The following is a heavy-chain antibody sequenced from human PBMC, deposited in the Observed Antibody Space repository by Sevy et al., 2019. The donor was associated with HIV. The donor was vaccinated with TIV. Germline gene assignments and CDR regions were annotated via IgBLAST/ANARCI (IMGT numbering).Heavy chain of an antibody. J-gene: IGHJ3*02. D-gene: IGHD5-18*01. CDR2: ISSSSSYI. CDR3: ARETARSAFDI. CDR1: GFTFSSYS. V-gene: IGHV3-21*01. Sequence: GGSLRLSCAASGFTFSSYSMNWVRQAPGKGLEWVSSISSSSSYIYYADSVKGRFTISRDNAKNSLYLQMNGLRAEDTAVYYCARETARSAFDIWGQGTMVTVSS.